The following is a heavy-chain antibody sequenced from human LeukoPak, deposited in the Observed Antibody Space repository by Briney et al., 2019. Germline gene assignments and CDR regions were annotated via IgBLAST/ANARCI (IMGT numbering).Heavy chain of an antibody. J-gene: IGHJ4*02. CDR1: GCTFSTYA. Sequence: QAGGYLRLSCAASGCTFSTYAMNWVRQAPGKGPEWVSAISGSGGDTYYADSVKGRFTIYRDNSKNTLYLQMNGLRADDTAVYYCAKDLGGEGGSGFPGYWGQGTLFTPSS. CDR2: ISGSGGDT. CDR3: AKDLGGEGGSGFPGY. D-gene: IGHD2-15*01. V-gene: IGHV3-23*01.